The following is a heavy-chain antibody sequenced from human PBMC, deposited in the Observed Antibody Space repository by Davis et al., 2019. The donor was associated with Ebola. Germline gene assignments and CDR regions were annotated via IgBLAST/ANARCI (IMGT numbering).Heavy chain of an antibody. CDR3: ARSHYDNDGELH. CDR1: GFTVTNNY. J-gene: IGHJ4*02. D-gene: IGHD3-22*01. Sequence: GGSLRLSCAASGFTVTNNYMSWVRRSPGKGLEWVAVIYSSGTTFYADSVRGRFTISRDKSRNTLYLEMNSLRVEDTAEYYCARSHYDNDGELHWGQGTLVSVSS. V-gene: IGHV3-66*01. CDR2: IYSSGTT.